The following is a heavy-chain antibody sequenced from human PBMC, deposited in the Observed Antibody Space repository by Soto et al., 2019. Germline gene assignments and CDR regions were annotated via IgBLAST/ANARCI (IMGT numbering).Heavy chain of an antibody. CDR1: GFSFNSYA. CDR3: AKATVIGSAKRHFDY. V-gene: IGHV3-23*01. D-gene: IGHD4-17*01. Sequence: EVQLLESGGGLVQPGGSLRLSCAASGFSFNSYAMSWVRQAPGKGLEWVSTITASSGTTYYADSVKGQFTISRDISRNTLFLQMNSLRSEDTAVYYCAKATVIGSAKRHFDYWGQGTLVTVSS. CDR2: ITASSGTT. J-gene: IGHJ4*02.